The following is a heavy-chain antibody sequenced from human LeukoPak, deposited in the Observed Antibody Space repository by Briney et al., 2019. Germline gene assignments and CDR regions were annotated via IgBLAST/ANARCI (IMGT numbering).Heavy chain of an antibody. D-gene: IGHD3-10*01. J-gene: IGHJ4*02. CDR3: ARQNYGRFGELLLW. CDR1: GASISSYY. V-gene: IGHV4-59*08. Sequence: SETLSLTCTVSGASISSYYWSWIRQPSGKGLEWIGYIYYSGSTNYNPSLTRPLTISVDTSKNQFSLKLSSVTAADTAVYYCARQNYGRFGELLLWWGQGTLVTVSS. CDR2: IYYSGST.